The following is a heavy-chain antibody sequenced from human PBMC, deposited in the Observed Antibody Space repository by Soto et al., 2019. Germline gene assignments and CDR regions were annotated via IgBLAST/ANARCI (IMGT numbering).Heavy chain of an antibody. V-gene: IGHV4-61*01. J-gene: IGHJ4*02. CDR2: VYKDGFT. CDR3: PRARQIYLQADF. D-gene: IGHD3-3*01. Sequence: HVQLQESGPGLVKPSETLSLTCTVSGGSVNSGSNSWTWIRQPPGRGLEWIGYVYKDGFTNYNPSLKSRVTISPDTSKRQFSLRLTGATAADTAVDSCPRARQIYLQADFWGQGTLVSV. CDR1: GGSVNSGSNS.